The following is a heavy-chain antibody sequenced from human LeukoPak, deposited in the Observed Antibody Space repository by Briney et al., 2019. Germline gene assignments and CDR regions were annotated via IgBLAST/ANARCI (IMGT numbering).Heavy chain of an antibody. CDR1: GFTFSSYS. CDR3: ARLIPRSQTPAVAGTWDSY. CDR2: ISSSSSYI. J-gene: IGHJ4*02. V-gene: IGHV3-21*01. D-gene: IGHD6-19*01. Sequence: GGSLRLSCAASGFTFSSYSMNWVRQAPGKGLEWVSSISSSSSYIYYADSVKGRFTISRDNAKNSLYLQMNSLRAEDTAVYYCARLIPRSQTPAVAGTWDSYWGQGALVTVSS.